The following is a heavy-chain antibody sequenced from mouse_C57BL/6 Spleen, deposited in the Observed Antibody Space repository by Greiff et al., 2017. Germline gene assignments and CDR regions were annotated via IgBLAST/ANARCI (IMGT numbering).Heavy chain of an antibody. Sequence: VQLQQPGAELVRPGSSVKLSCKASGYTFTSYWMHWVKQRPIQGLEWIGNIDPSGSETHYNQKFKDKATLTVDKSSSTAYMQLSSLTSEDSADYYCARFDYSNYDYAMDYWGQGTSVTVSS. V-gene: IGHV1-52*01. J-gene: IGHJ4*01. D-gene: IGHD2-5*01. CDR1: GYTFTSYW. CDR3: ARFDYSNYDYAMDY. CDR2: IDPSGSET.